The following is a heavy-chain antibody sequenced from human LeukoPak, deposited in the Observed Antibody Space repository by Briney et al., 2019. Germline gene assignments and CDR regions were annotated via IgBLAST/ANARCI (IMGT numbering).Heavy chain of an antibody. Sequence: KPGGSLRLSCAASGFIFSSYSMNWVRQAPGKGLEWVSSISSSSSYIYYADSVKGRFTISRDNAKNSLYLQMNSLRAEGTAVYYCARGTNWGFDYWGQGTLVTVSS. CDR1: GFIFSSYS. J-gene: IGHJ4*02. CDR3: ARGTNWGFDY. CDR2: ISSSSSYI. D-gene: IGHD7-27*01. V-gene: IGHV3-21*01.